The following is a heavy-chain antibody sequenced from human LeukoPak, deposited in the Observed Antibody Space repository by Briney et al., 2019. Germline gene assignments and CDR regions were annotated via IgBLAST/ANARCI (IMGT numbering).Heavy chain of an antibody. Sequence: GGSLRLSCAASGFTFDDYAMHWVRQAPGKGPEWVSLISWDGGSTYYADSVKGRFTISRDNSKNSLYLQMNSLRAEDTALYYCAKDAYYDSSGYPSADYYYYMDVWGKGTTVTVSS. J-gene: IGHJ6*03. CDR3: AKDAYYDSSGYPSADYYYYMDV. CDR1: GFTFDDYA. CDR2: ISWDGGST. V-gene: IGHV3-43D*03. D-gene: IGHD3-22*01.